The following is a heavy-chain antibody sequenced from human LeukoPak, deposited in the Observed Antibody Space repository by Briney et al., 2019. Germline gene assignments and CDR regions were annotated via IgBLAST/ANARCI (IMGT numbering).Heavy chain of an antibody. CDR3: ARGYTSSPPDH. CDR2: ISSSSSYI. J-gene: IGHJ5*02. V-gene: IGHV3-21*01. D-gene: IGHD6-13*01. Sequence: GGSLRLSCAASGFTFSSYGMHWVRQAPGKGLEWVSSISSSSSYIYYADSVKGRFTISRDNAENSLYLQMNSLRAEDTAVYYCARGYTSSPPDHWGQGTLVTVSS. CDR1: GFTFSSYG.